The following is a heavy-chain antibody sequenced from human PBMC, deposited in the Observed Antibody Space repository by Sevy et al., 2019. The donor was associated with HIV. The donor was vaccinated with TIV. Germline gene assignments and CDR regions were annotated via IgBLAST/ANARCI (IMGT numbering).Heavy chain of an antibody. CDR3: ARAYCSGGRCYSLAY. J-gene: IGHJ4*02. Sequence: ASVKVSCKVSGYTFNTYRLTWVRQAPGQELESIGWISPHNGDTNYAQKLQGRVTMITDTSTSTAYMELRSLRSDDTAVYYCARAYCSGGRCYSLAYWGQGTLVTVSS. CDR1: GYTFNTYR. V-gene: IGHV1-18*01. CDR2: ISPHNGDT. D-gene: IGHD2-15*01.